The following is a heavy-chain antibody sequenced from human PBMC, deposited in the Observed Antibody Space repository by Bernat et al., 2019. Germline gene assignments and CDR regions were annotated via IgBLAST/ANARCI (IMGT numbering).Heavy chain of an antibody. D-gene: IGHD2-21*02. CDR3: ASRLAYCGGDCHSAFDI. J-gene: IGHJ3*02. CDR1: GYTFTSYG. CDR2: ISAYNGNT. V-gene: IGHV1-18*01. Sequence: QVQLVQSGAEVKKPGASVKVSCKASGYTFTSYGISWVRQAPGQGLEWMGWISAYNGNTNYAQKLQGRVTMTTDTSTSTAYMELRSLRSDDTAVYYCASRLAYCGGDCHSAFDIWGQGTMVTVSS.